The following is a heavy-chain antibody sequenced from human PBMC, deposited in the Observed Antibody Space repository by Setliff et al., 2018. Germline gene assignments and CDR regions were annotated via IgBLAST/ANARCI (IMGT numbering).Heavy chain of an antibody. Sequence: SETLSLTCTASGYSIRSGYIWGWIRQPPGKGLEWVGNIGHTGSINYNPSLKSRLTISRDTSKNQVSLKLNSVTATDTAVYCCARDLGHGGDSDYWGQGILVTVSS. CDR2: IGHTGSI. V-gene: IGHV4-38-2*02. J-gene: IGHJ4*02. CDR3: ARDLGHGGDSDY. D-gene: IGHD2-21*02. CDR1: GYSIRSGYI.